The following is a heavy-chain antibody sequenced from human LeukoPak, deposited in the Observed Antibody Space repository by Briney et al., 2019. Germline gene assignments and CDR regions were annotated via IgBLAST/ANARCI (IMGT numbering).Heavy chain of an antibody. J-gene: IGHJ5*02. V-gene: IGHV3-30*02. CDR1: GFTFSSYG. CDR3: AKDARRITIFGVAPRWFDP. CDR2: IRYDGSNK. Sequence: PGGSLRLSCAASGFTFSSYGMHWVRQAPGKGLEWVAFIRYDGSNKYYADSVKGRFTISRDNSKNTLYLQMNSLRAEDTAVYYCAKDARRITIFGVAPRWFDPWGRGTLVTVSS. D-gene: IGHD3-3*01.